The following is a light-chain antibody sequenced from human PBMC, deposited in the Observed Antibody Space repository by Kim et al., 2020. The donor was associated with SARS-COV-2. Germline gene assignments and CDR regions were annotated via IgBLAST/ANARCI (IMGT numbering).Light chain of an antibody. V-gene: IGKV4-1*01. CDR2: WAP. CDR1: QSVLYSSNNINS. Sequence: ATITCESSQSVLYSSNNINSLAWYPHKPGQPPKLLISWAPTRESGVPDRFSGSGSGTDFTLTISTLQAEDVAVYYCLQYYNIPRTFGQGTKVDIK. J-gene: IGKJ1*01. CDR3: LQYYNIPRT.